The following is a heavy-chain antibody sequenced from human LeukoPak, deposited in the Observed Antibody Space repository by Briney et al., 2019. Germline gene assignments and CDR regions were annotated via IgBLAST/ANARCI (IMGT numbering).Heavy chain of an antibody. J-gene: IGHJ4*02. CDR3: ARSAR. V-gene: IGHV3-7*01. CDR1: GFTSATSW. Sequence: PGGSLRLSCAASGFTSATSWTSWVRQSPGKGLEWVGNINPDGSAQNYVDSVKGRFTISRDKAKSSLYLQMNSLRAEDTAVYYCARSARWGQGTLVTVSS. CDR2: INPDGSAQ.